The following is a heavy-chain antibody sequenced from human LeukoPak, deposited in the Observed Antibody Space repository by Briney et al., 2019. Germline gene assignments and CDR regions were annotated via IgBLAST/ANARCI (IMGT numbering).Heavy chain of an antibody. V-gene: IGHV3-30-3*01. CDR1: GFTFSSYA. D-gene: IGHD3-22*01. CDR3: ARPTYYYDSSGYSFHY. J-gene: IGHJ4*02. Sequence: GGSLRLSCAASGFTFSSYAMHWVRQAPGEGLEWVAVISYDGSNKYYADSVKGRFTISRDNSKNTLYLQMNSLRAEDTAVYYCARPTYYYDSSGYSFHYWGQGTLVTVSS. CDR2: ISYDGSNK.